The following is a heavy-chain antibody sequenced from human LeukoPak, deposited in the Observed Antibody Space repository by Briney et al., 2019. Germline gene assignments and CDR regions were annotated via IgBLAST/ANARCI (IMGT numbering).Heavy chain of an antibody. J-gene: IGHJ4*02. CDR1: GGSISSFY. V-gene: IGHV4-59*08. Sequence: PSETLSLTCTVSGGSISSFYWSWIRQPPGKGLEWIGYIYYGGNTNYKPSLKSRLTISVDTSKNQFSLNLKSVTAADTAVYYCARHYYDSSGSPFDYWGQGTLVTVSS. CDR2: IYYGGNT. D-gene: IGHD3-22*01. CDR3: ARHYYDSSGSPFDY.